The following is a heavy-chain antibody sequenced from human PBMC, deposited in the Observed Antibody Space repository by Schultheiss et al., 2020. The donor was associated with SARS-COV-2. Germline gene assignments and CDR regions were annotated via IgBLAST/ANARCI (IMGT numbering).Heavy chain of an antibody. CDR3: ARGRHNRIWSFDS. V-gene: IGHV4-4*02. J-gene: IGHJ4*02. CDR2: VSYTGRT. D-gene: IGHD2/OR15-2a*01. Sequence: SETLSLTCGVSGGSFTSDYWWIWVRQTPGKGLEWIGEVSYTGRTNYNASFVSRATMSIDTSENRFSLSLRSVTAADTAIYYCARGRHNRIWSFDSWGQGTLVTVSS. CDR1: GGSFTSDYW.